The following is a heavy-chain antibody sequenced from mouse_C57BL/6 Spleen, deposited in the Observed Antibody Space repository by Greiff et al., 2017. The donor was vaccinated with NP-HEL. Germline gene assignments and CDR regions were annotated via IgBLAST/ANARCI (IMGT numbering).Heavy chain of an antibody. D-gene: IGHD1-1*01. J-gene: IGHJ2*01. CDR2: IRNKANNHAT. V-gene: IGHV6-6*01. CDR1: GFTFSDAW. CDR3: TRGTTVVAFDY. Sequence: EVKLVESGGGLVQPGGSMKLSCAASGFTFSDAWMDWVRQSPEKGLEWVAEIRNKANNHATYYAESVKGRFTISRDDSKSSVYLQMNSLRAEDTGIYYCTRGTTVVAFDYWGQGTTLTVSS.